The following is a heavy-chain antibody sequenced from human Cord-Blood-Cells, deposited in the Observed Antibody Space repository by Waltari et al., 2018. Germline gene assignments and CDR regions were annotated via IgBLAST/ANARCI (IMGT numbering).Heavy chain of an antibody. V-gene: IGHV4-39*01. CDR3: ARHIRFLEWLGMNFDY. CDR2: IYYSGST. CDR1: GGSISSSSYY. D-gene: IGHD3-3*01. J-gene: IGHJ4*02. Sequence: QLQPQESGPGLVKPSATLSLTCTVSGGSISSSSYYWGWIRQPPGKGLEWIGSIYYSGSTYYNPSLKSRVTISVDTSKNQFSLKLSSVTAADTAVYYCARHIRFLEWLGMNFDYWGQGTLVTVSS.